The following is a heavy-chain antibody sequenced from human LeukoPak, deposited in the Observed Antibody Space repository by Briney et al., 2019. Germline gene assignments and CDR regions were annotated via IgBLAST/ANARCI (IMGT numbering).Heavy chain of an antibody. CDR2: ISWNSGSV. V-gene: IGHV3-9*01. CDR1: GFTFDDFA. Sequence: PDRSLRLSCAASGFTFDDFAMHWVRQAPGKGLEWVSGISWNSGSVGYADSVKGRFTISRGNAKNSLYLQMNSLRAEDTALYYCAKSAGSVATGEIVYWGQGTLVTVSS. CDR3: AKSAGSVATGEIVY. J-gene: IGHJ4*02. D-gene: IGHD3-10*01.